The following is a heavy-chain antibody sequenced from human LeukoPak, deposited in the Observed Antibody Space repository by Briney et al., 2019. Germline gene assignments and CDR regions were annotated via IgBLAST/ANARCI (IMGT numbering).Heavy chain of an antibody. V-gene: IGHV4-59*12. J-gene: IGHJ3*02. Sequence: SETLSLTCTVSGGSIGSYYWNWIRQPPGKGLEWIGYFFYTGNTYYNASLKSRVTISVDTSKNQFSLKVSSVTAADTAVYYCTRGAGSTTSNDAFDIWGQGTMVTVSS. CDR3: TRGAGSTTSNDAFDI. D-gene: IGHD1-1*01. CDR2: FFYTGNT. CDR1: GGSIGSYY.